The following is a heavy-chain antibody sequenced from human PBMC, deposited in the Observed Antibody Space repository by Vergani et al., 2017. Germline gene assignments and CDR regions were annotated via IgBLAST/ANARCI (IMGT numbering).Heavy chain of an antibody. J-gene: IGHJ6*03. CDR2: IIPIFGTA. V-gene: IGHV1-69*01. CDR3: ASVFDIVVVPAADGYYYMDV. Sequence: QVQLVQSGAEVKKPGSSVKVSCKASGGTFSSYAISWVRQAPGQGLEWMGGIIPIFGTANYAQKFQGRVTITADESTSTAYMELSSLRSEDTAVYYGASVFDIVVVPAADGYYYMDVWGKGTTVTVSS. CDR1: GGTFSSYA. D-gene: IGHD2-2*01.